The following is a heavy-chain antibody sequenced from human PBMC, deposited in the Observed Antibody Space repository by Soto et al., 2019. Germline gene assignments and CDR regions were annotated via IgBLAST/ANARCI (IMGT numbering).Heavy chain of an antibody. D-gene: IGHD1-26*01. CDR2: IYHSGST. CDR1: GGSISSSNW. V-gene: IGHV4-4*02. Sequence: QVQLQESGPGLVKPSGTLSLTCPVSGGSISSSNWWSWARQPPGKGLEWIGEIYHSGSTNYNPSLKSTVTILLDKSQDQFSRKLSTVTAADTAVYYCARLVGATSGAFDICGQGTMVTVSS. J-gene: IGHJ3*02. CDR3: ARLVGATSGAFDI.